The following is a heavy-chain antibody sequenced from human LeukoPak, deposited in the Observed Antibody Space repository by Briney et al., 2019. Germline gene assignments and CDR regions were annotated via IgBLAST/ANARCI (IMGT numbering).Heavy chain of an antibody. V-gene: IGHV3-33*01. Sequence: GGSLRLSCAASGFTFSSYVMHWVRQAPGKGQEWVAAIWSDGSNQYYADSVKGRFTISRDNSKNTLYLQMNSLRADDTAVYYWTRDLRPPAPYYDSWLTPTYYYYGMDVWGQGTPVTVSS. J-gene: IGHJ6*02. CDR2: IWSDGSNQ. CDR3: TRDLRPPAPYYDSWLTPTYYYYGMDV. D-gene: IGHD3-3*01. CDR1: GFTFSSYV.